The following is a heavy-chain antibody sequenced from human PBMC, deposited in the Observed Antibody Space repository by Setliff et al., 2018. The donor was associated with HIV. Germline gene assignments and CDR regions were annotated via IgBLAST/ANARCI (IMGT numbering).Heavy chain of an antibody. Sequence: GGSLRLSCSASGFTFNSYWMSWVRQAPGKGLEWVSATTSNGRTTDYAESVRGRFTLSRDNSKNMVYLQMNSLRAEDTAVYYCARSVRPIYYYFDLGVWGQGTTVTVSS. CDR2: TTSNGRTT. CDR3: ARSVRPIYYYFDLGV. V-gene: IGHV3-23*01. CDR1: GFTFNSYW. J-gene: IGHJ6*02. D-gene: IGHD3-3*01.